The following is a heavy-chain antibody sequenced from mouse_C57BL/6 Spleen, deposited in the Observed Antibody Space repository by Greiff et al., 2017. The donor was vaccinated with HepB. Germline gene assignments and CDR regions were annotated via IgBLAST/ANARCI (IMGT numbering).Heavy chain of an antibody. Sequence: EVKLQESGGGLVKPGGSLKLSCAASGFTFSDYGMHWVRQAPEKGLEWVAYISSGSSTIYYADTVKGRFTISRDNAKNTLFLQMTSLRSEDTAMYYCARSVYYAMDYWGQGTSVTVSS. CDR1: GFTFSDYG. V-gene: IGHV5-17*01. CDR3: ARSVYYAMDY. J-gene: IGHJ4*01. CDR2: ISSGSSTI.